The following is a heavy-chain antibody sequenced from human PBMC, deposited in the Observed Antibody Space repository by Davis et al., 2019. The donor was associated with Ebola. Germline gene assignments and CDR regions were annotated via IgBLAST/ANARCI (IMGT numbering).Heavy chain of an antibody. D-gene: IGHD6-19*01. CDR2: INAGNGNT. CDR1: GGTFSSYA. Sequence: SVKVSCKASGGTFSSYAISWVRQAPGQRLGWMGWINAGNGNTKYSQKFQGRVTITADESTSTAYMELSSLRSEDTAVYYCARAKQQWLPMDYWGQGTLVTVSS. V-gene: IGHV1-69*13. J-gene: IGHJ4*02. CDR3: ARAKQQWLPMDY.